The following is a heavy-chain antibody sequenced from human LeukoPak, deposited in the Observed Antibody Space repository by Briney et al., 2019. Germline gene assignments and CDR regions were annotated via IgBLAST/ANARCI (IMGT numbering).Heavy chain of an antibody. CDR2: IYYSGST. V-gene: IGHV4-39*07. D-gene: IGHD3-9*01. Sequence: KPSETLSLTCTVSGGSISSSSSSSYYWGWIRQPPGQGLEWIGSIYYSGSTYYNPSLKSRVTISVDTSKNQFSLKLSSVTAADTAVYYCARVGYDILTGFYYFDYWGQGTLVTVSS. J-gene: IGHJ4*02. CDR3: ARVGYDILTGFYYFDY. CDR1: GGSISSSSSSSYY.